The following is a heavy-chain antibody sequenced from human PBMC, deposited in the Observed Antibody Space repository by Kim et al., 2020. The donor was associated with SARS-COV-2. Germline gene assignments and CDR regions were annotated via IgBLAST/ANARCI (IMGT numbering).Heavy chain of an antibody. CDR3: AKDIGLLWFGELLLSPYYYAMDV. Sequence: GGSLRLSCAASGFTFDDYAMHWVRQAPGKGLEWVSLISGDGGSTYYADSVKGRFTISRDNSKNSLYLQMNSLRTEDTALYYCAKDIGLLWFGELLLSPYYYAMDVWGQGPTVTVSS. CDR1: GFTFDDYA. V-gene: IGHV3-43*02. CDR2: ISGDGGST. J-gene: IGHJ6*02. D-gene: IGHD3-10*01.